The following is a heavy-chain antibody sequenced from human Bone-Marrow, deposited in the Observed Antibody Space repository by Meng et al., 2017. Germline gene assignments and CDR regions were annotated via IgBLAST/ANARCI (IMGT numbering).Heavy chain of an antibody. D-gene: IGHD6-19*01. V-gene: IGHV3-9*01. Sequence: SLKISCAASRFTFSNYAMNWVRQAPGKGLEWVSGISWNSGSIGYADSVKGRFTISRDNAKNSLYLQMNSLRAEDTALYYCAKASTYSSGWSFDYWGQGTLVTVSS. J-gene: IGHJ4*02. CDR1: RFTFSNYA. CDR3: AKASTYSSGWSFDY. CDR2: ISWNSGSI.